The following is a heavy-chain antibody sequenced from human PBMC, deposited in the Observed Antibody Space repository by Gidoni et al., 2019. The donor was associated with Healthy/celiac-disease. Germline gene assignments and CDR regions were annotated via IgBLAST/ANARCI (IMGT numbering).Heavy chain of an antibody. Sequence: QVQLQESGPGLVKPSQTLSLTCTVSGGSISSGGYYWSWIRQHPGKGLEWIGYSYYSGSTYYNPSLKSRVTISVDTSKNQFSLKLSSVTAADTAVYYCARTMVRGVAIDYWGQGTLVTVSS. V-gene: IGHV4-31*03. CDR1: GGSISSGGYY. J-gene: IGHJ4*02. CDR3: ARTMVRGVAIDY. D-gene: IGHD3-10*01. CDR2: SYYSGST.